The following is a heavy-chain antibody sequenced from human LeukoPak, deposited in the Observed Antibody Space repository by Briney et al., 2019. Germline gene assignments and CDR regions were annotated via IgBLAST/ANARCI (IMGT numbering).Heavy chain of an antibody. J-gene: IGHJ4*02. CDR3: AREIGDTAMVFDY. CDR1: GFTFSSYA. CDR2: ISYDGSNK. Sequence: GGSLRLSCAASGFTFSSYAMHWVRQAPGKGLEWVAVISYDGSNKYCADSVKGRFTISRDNSKNTLYLQMNSLRAEDTAVYYCAREIGDTAMVFDYWGQGTLVTVSS. V-gene: IGHV3-30*04. D-gene: IGHD5-18*01.